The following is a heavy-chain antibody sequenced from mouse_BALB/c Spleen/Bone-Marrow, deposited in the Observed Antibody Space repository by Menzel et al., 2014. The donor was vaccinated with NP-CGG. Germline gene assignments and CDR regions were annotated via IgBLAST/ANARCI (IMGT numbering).Heavy chain of an antibody. V-gene: IGHV1S81*02. CDR2: TNPSNGRA. CDR1: GYTFTNYW. CDR3: ARYYNYYFDV. D-gene: IGHD1-1*01. Sequence: QVQLKESGAEVVKPGASVRLSCKTSGYTFTNYWMHWVKQRPGQGLEWIGDTNPSNGRATYSEKFKSKATLTVDTSSSTAYMQLSSLTSEDSAVYYCARYYNYYFDVWGAGTTVTVSS. J-gene: IGHJ1*01.